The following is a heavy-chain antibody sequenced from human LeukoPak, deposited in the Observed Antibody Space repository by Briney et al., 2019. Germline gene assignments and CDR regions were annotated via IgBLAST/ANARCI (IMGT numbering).Heavy chain of an antibody. V-gene: IGHV5-51*01. CDR3: ARETLSYDSSGYLFDY. J-gene: IGHJ4*02. Sequence: GESLKISCKGSGYSFTSYWIAWVRQMPGKGLEWMGIIYPGDSDTRYSPSFQGQVTISADKSISTAYLQWSSLKASDTAMYYCARETLSYDSSGYLFDYWGQGTLVTVSS. CDR1: GYSFTSYW. D-gene: IGHD3-22*01. CDR2: IYPGDSDT.